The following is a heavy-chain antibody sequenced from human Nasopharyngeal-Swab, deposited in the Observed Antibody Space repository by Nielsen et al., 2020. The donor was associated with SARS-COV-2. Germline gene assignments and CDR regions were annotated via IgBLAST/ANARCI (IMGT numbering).Heavy chain of an antibody. CDR3: ARSPAAGTRLVDY. CDR1: GGSISSSNW. V-gene: IGHV4-4*02. Sequence: SETLSLTCAVSGGSISSSNWWSLVRQPPGKGLEWIGEIYHSGSTNYNPSLKSRVTISVDKSKNQFSLKLSSVTAADTAVYYCARSPAAGTRLVDYWGQGTLVTVSS. D-gene: IGHD6-13*01. J-gene: IGHJ4*02. CDR2: IYHSGST.